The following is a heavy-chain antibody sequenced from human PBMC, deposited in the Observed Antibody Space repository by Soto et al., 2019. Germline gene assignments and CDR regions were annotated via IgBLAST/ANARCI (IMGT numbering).Heavy chain of an antibody. CDR1: GFMFTSYW. V-gene: IGHV5-10-1*01. Sequence: PGESLKISCNASGFMFTSYWLSWVRQMPGKGLEGMGMPNPKDSFSNYSPSFRGHVTISPDTSVTTAYLKWSSLKASDTAIYYCVRHKSGGGSYPFDFWGQGTLVTVSS. J-gene: IGHJ4*02. D-gene: IGHD3-10*01. CDR3: VRHKSGGGSYPFDF. CDR2: PNPKDSFS.